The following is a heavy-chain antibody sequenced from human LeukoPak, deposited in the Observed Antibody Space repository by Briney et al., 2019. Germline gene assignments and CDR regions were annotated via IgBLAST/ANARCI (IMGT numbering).Heavy chain of an antibody. J-gene: IGHJ4*02. CDR1: GGSFSGYY. V-gene: IGHV4-34*01. CDR3: ARGTHYYGSGSYYGY. CDR2: INHSGST. D-gene: IGHD3-10*01. Sequence: SETLSLTCAVYGGSFSGYYWSWIRQPPGKGLEWIGEINHSGSTNYNPSLKSRVTISVDTCKNQFSLKLSSVTAADTAVYYCARGTHYYGSGSYYGYWGQGTLVTVSS.